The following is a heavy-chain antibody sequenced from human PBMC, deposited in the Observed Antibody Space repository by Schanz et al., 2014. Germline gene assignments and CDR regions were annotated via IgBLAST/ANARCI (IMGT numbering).Heavy chain of an antibody. D-gene: IGHD2-8*02. Sequence: QVQLVESGGGVVQPGRSLRLSCAASGFTFSSYGMHWARQAPGKGLEWVAIIWYDGSNKYYADSVKGRFSISRDNSQNTLYLQMDSLRPEDTAVYFCAKDTGYCHGGACYCFEYWGLGILVTVSS. CDR1: GFTFSSYG. CDR2: IWYDGSNK. V-gene: IGHV3-33*03. CDR3: AKDTGYCHGGACYCFEY. J-gene: IGHJ4*02.